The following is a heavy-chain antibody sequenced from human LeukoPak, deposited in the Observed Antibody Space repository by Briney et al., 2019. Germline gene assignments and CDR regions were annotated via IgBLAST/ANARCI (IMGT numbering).Heavy chain of an antibody. D-gene: IGHD1-26*01. CDR2: IGTAGDT. Sequence: PGGSLLLSCAASGFTFSSYDMHWVRQATGKGLEWVSAIGTAGDTYYPGSVKGRFTISRENAKNSLYLQMNSLRAGDTAVYYCAREASGSYYRRSNAFDIWGQGTMVTVSS. CDR3: AREASGSYYRRSNAFDI. J-gene: IGHJ3*02. V-gene: IGHV3-13*01. CDR1: GFTFSSYD.